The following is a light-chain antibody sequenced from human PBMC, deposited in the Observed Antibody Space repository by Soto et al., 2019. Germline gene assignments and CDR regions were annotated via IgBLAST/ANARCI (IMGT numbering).Light chain of an antibody. J-gene: IGKJ2*01. Sequence: EIVLTQSPGTLSLSPGERATLSCRASQSVSSSYLAWYQQKPGQAPRLLIYGASRRATGIPDRFSGSGSGTDFPLTISRLEPEDFAVYYCQQYGSSPATFGQGTKLEIK. CDR3: QQYGSSPAT. CDR2: GAS. CDR1: QSVSSSY. V-gene: IGKV3-20*01.